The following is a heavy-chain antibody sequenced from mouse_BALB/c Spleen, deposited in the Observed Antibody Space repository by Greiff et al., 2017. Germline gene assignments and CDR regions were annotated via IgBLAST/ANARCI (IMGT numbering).Heavy chain of an antibody. CDR3: ARVDGPTGYYAMDY. J-gene: IGHJ4*01. CDR1: GFTFRSYA. CDR2: ISSGGST. V-gene: IGHV5-6-5*01. D-gene: IGHD2-3*01. Sequence: VKLVESGGGLVKPGGSLKLSCAASGFTFRSYAMSWVRQTPEKRREWVASISSGGSTYYPDSVKGRFTISRDNARNILYLQMSSLRSEDTAMYYCARVDGPTGYYAMDYWGQGTSVTVSS.